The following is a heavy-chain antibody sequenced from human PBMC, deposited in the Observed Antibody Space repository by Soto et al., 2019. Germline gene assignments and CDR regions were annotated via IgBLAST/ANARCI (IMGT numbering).Heavy chain of an antibody. D-gene: IGHD3-10*01. CDR1: GGTFGNYA. V-gene: IGHV1-69*06. Sequence: QVQLVQSGAEVKSPGSSVKVSCKASGGTFGNYAISWVRQAPGQGLEWMGGIIPMFDKSKYAQTFQGRVTISVDTSTSTAYMELTNLRSEDTAVFSCGRLRAVTAHRCYYGMDVWGQEPTVTVS. CDR3: GRLRAVTAHRCYYGMDV. CDR2: IIPMFDKS. J-gene: IGHJ6*01.